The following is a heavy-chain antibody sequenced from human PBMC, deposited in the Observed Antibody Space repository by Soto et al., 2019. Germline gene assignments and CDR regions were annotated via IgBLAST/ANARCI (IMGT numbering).Heavy chain of an antibody. CDR2: IYHSGNT. J-gene: IGHJ4*02. CDR1: GSSISSDYY. D-gene: IGHD3-16*01. V-gene: IGHV4-38-2*01. Sequence: PSETLSLTCAVSGSSISSDYYWGWIRQPPGKGLEWIGNIYHSGNTYQNPSLKSRVTISVDTSNNQFSLKLSSVTAADTAVYYCASGSTMIKMGYWGQGTLVTVSS. CDR3: ASGSTMIKMGY.